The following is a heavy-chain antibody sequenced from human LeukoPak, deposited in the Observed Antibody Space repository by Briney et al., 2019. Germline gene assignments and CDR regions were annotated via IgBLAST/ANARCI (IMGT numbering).Heavy chain of an antibody. Sequence: SETLSLTSTVSGGSISSSSYYWGWIRQPPGKGLEWIGSIYYSGSTYYNPSLKSRVTISVDTSKNQFSLKLSSVTAADTAVYYCARRPGYSSGWYWGQGTLVTVSS. J-gene: IGHJ4*02. CDR2: IYYSGST. V-gene: IGHV4-39*07. CDR1: GGSISSSSYY. D-gene: IGHD6-19*01. CDR3: ARRPGYSSGWY.